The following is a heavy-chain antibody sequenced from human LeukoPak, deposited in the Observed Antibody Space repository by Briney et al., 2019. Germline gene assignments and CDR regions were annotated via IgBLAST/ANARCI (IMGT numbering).Heavy chain of an antibody. CDR3: AREGDGYKGVYAFDI. CDR1: GFTFSSYS. V-gene: IGHV3-21*01. D-gene: IGHD5-24*01. Sequence: PGGSLRLSCVASGFTFSSYSMNWVRQAPGKGLEWVSSISRSSSYINYADSLKGRFTISRDNAKNSVYLQMNSLRAEDTAVYYCAREGDGYKGVYAFDIWGQGTLVTVSS. CDR2: ISRSSSYI. J-gene: IGHJ3*02.